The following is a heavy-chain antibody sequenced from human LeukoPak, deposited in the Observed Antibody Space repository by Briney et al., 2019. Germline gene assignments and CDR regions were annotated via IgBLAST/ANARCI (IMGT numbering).Heavy chain of an antibody. D-gene: IGHD2-15*01. CDR1: GFTFSSYG. CDR3: ASPYLGYCSGGSCSHYDY. J-gene: IGHJ4*02. Sequence: GGSLRLSCAASGFTFSSYGMHWVRQAPGKGLEWVAVISYDGSNKYYADSVKGRFTISRDNSKNTLYLQMNSLRAEDTAVYYCASPYLGYCSGGSCSHYDYWGQGTLVTVSS. V-gene: IGHV3-30*03. CDR2: ISYDGSNK.